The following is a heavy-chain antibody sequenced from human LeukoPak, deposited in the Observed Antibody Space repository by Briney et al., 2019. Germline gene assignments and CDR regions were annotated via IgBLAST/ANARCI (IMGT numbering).Heavy chain of an antibody. CDR1: GGSISSFY. CDR3: ARATYYYDSSPDAFDI. Sequence: SETLSLTCTVSGGSISSFYGSWIRQPPGKGLEWIGYIYYSGSTNYNPSLKSRVTISVDTSKNQFSLKLSSVTAADTAVYYCARATYYYDSSPDAFDIWGQGTMVTVSS. J-gene: IGHJ3*02. D-gene: IGHD3-22*01. CDR2: IYYSGST. V-gene: IGHV4-59*01.